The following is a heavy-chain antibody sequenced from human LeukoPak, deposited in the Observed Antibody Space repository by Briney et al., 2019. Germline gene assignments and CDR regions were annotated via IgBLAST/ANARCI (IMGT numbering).Heavy chain of an antibody. Sequence: SETLSLTCTVSGGSISSSSYYWGRIRQPPGKGLEWIGYIYYRGSTNYNPSLKSRVTFSVGTSKNQFSLKLNSVTAADTAVYYCARGGDYGDLRYFDYWGQGTLVTVSS. V-gene: IGHV4-61*05. CDR2: IYYRGST. D-gene: IGHD4-17*01. CDR3: ARGGDYGDLRYFDY. CDR1: GGSISSSSYY. J-gene: IGHJ4*02.